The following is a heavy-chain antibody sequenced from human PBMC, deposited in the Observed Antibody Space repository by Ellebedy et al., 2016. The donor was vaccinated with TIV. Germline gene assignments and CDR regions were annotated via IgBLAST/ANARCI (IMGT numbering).Heavy chain of an antibody. Sequence: ASVKVSCKASGGTFSSYAISWVRQAPGQGLEWMGGIIPIFGTANYAQKFQGRVTITADESTSTAYMELSSLRSEDTAVYYCATTLGATSDSLEYYYGMDVWGQGTTVTVSS. D-gene: IGHD1-26*01. V-gene: IGHV1-69*13. J-gene: IGHJ6*02. CDR2: IIPIFGTA. CDR1: GGTFSSYA. CDR3: ATTLGATSDSLEYYYGMDV.